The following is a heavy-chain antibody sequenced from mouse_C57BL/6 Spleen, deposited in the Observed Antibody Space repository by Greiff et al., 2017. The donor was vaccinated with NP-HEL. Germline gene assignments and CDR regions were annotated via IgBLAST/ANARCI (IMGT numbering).Heavy chain of an antibody. CDR3: ARGRERFAY. J-gene: IGHJ3*01. CDR2: IDPSDSYT. V-gene: IGHV1-69*01. CDR1: GYTFTSYW. Sequence: QVQLQQPGAELVMPGASVKLSCKASGYTFTSYWMHWVKQRPGQGLEWIGEIDPSDSYTNYNQKFKGKSKLTVDKSASTAYMQLSSLASEDSAVYYCARGRERFAYWGQGTLVTVSA.